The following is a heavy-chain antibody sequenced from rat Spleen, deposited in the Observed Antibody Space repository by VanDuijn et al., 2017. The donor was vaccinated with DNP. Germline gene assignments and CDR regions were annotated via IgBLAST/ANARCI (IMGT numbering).Heavy chain of an antibody. V-gene: IGHV2-32*01. CDR2: MWSGGST. CDR3: TRGGNGYFDY. CDR1: GFSLTSYH. Sequence: QVQLKESGPGLVQPSQTLSLTCTVSGFSLTSYHVHWVRQPPGKGLEWMGVMWSGGSTAYNSALKSRLSISRDTSKNQVFLKMNSLQTYDTGTYYGTRGGNGYFDYWCQGVMVTVSP. J-gene: IGHJ2*01. D-gene: IGHD4-1*01.